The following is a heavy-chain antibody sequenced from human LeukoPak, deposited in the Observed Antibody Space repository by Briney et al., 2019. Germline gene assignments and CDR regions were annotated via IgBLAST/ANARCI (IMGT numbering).Heavy chain of an antibody. V-gene: IGHV3-23*01. J-gene: IGHJ4*02. CDR1: GFTLSTYA. Sequence: PGGSLRLSCAASGFTLSTYAMSWVRQAPGKGLEWVAAISGSGGSTYYADSVKGRFTISRDNAKNSLYLQMNSLRAEDTAVYYCARFPIAVAVEYYFDYWGQGALVTVSS. D-gene: IGHD6-19*01. CDR3: ARFPIAVAVEYYFDY. CDR2: ISGSGGST.